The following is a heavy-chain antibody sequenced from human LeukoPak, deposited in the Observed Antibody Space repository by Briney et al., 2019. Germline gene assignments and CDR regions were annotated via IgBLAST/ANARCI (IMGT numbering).Heavy chain of an antibody. J-gene: IGHJ6*02. D-gene: IGHD5-12*01. CDR2: ISSSGSTI. V-gene: IGHV3-48*03. CDR3: ARERPNIVATIIDYYYYGMDV. Sequence: GGSLRLSCAASGFTFSSYEMNWDRQAPGKGLEWVSYISSSGSTIYYADSVKGRFTISRDNAKNSLYLQMNSLRAEDTAVYYCARERPNIVATIIDYYYYGMDVWGQGTTVTVSS. CDR1: GFTFSSYE.